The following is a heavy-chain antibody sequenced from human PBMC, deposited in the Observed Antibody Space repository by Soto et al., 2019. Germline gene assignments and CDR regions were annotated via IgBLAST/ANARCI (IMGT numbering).Heavy chain of an antibody. V-gene: IGHV3-23*01. CDR3: AKGLRLRGLYYFDY. D-gene: IGHD4-17*01. CDR1: ELNFISYA. J-gene: IGHJ4*02. CDR2: ISGSGGST. Sequence: GGPMRLPRAASELNFISYARSRVSQTPGKGLEWVSAISGSGGSTYYADSVKGRFTISRDNSKNTLYLQMNSLRAEDTAVYYCAKGLRLRGLYYFDYWGQGSLVTVSS.